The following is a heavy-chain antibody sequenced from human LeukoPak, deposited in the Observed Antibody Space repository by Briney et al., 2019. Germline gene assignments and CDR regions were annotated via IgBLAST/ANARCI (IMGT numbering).Heavy chain of an antibody. CDR2: ISYDVGKK. J-gene: IGHJ4*02. Sequence: SGGSLRLSCAASGFTFSSYGMHWVRQAPGKGLEWVAVISYDVGKKYYADSVKGRFTISRDNSKNTLYLQMNSLRAEDTAVYYCAKDDYDDTRGYRDGGQGTLVTVSS. V-gene: IGHV3-30*18. CDR3: AKDDYDDTRGYRD. D-gene: IGHD3-22*01. CDR1: GFTFSSYG.